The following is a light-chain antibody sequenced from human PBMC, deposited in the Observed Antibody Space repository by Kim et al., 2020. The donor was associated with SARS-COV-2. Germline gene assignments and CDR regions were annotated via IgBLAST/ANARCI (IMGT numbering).Light chain of an antibody. Sequence: EIVLTQSPATLSLSPGERATLSCRASQSVSSYLAWYQQKPGQAPRLLIYDASNRATGIPVRFSGSGSGTDFTLTISSLEPEEFAVYYCQQRSNWPPVTFGGGTKVDIK. CDR3: QQRSNWPPVT. CDR2: DAS. CDR1: QSVSSY. J-gene: IGKJ4*01. V-gene: IGKV3-11*01.